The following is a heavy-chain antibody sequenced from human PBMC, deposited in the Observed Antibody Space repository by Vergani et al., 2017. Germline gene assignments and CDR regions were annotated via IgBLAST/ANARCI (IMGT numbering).Heavy chain of an antibody. J-gene: IGHJ6*02. CDR2: ISAYNGNT. Sequence: QVQLVQSGAEVKKPGASVKVSCKASGYTFTSYGISWVRQAPGQGLEWMGWISAYNGNTNYAQKLQGRVTMTTDTSTSTAYMELRSLRSDDTAVYYCARVSPYCSSTSCPYYYYYGMDVWGQGTTVTVSS. CDR3: ARVSPYCSSTSCPYYYYYGMDV. CDR1: GYTFTSYG. V-gene: IGHV1-18*04. D-gene: IGHD2-2*01.